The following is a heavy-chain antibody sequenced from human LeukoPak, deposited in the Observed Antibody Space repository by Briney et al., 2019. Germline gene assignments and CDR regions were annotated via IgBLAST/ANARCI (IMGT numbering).Heavy chain of an antibody. V-gene: IGHV4-59*01. J-gene: IGHJ4*02. CDR1: GGSISSYY. CDR2: IYYSGST. CDR3: ARSTMVRGGRGYFDY. Sequence: PSETLSLTCTVSGGSISSYYWSWIRQPPGKGLEWIGYIYYSGSTNYNPSLKSRVTISVDTSKNQFSLKLSSVTAADTAVYYCARSTMVRGGRGYFDYWGQGTLVTVSS. D-gene: IGHD3-10*01.